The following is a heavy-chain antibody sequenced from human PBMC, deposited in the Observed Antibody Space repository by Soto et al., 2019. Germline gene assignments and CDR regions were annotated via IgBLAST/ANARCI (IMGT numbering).Heavy chain of an antibody. V-gene: IGHV4-30-4*02. Sequence: PSETLSLTCTVSGGSISSGDYYWSWIRQPPGKGLEWIGYIFYSGSTFYNPSLKSRVTISVDTSKDQFSLKLSSVTAADTAVYYCARPGIRFGNKMDVWGQGTTVTVSS. CDR2: IFYSGST. CDR1: GGSISSGDYY. D-gene: IGHD3-10*01. CDR3: ARPGIRFGNKMDV. J-gene: IGHJ6*02.